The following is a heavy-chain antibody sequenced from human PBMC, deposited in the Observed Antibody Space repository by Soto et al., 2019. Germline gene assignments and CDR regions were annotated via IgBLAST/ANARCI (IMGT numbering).Heavy chain of an antibody. CDR3: VKDESINWYSGHFRH. V-gene: IGHV3-9*01. J-gene: IGHJ1*01. Sequence: EVQLVESGGGLVQPGRSLRLSCAASGFTFDDYAMHWVRQVPGKGLEWVSGINWNSGSIGYADSVKGRFAISRDNDKNSLHLQMNSLRAEDTAVYYCVKDESINWYSGHFRHWGQGTLVTVSS. CDR2: INWNSGSI. D-gene: IGHD6-13*01. CDR1: GFTFDDYA.